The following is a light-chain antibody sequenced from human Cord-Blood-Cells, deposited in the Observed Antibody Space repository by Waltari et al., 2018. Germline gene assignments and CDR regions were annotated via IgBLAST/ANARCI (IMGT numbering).Light chain of an antibody. J-gene: IGLJ2*01. V-gene: IGLV2-14*01. CDR3: SSYTSSSTVV. CDR2: DVS. Sequence: QSALTQPASFSGSPGQSITISCTGTSSDVGGYNYGSWYQQHPGKAPKLMIYDVSKRPSGVSNRFSGSRSGNTASLTISGLQAEDEADYYCSSYTSSSTVVFGGGTKLTVL. CDR1: SSDVGGYNY.